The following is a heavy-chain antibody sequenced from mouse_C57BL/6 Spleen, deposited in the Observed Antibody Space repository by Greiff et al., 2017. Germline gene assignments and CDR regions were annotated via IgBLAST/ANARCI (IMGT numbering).Heavy chain of an antibody. Sequence: VQLQQPGAELVRPGSSVKLSCKASGYTFTSYWMDWVKQRPGQGLEWIGNIYPSDSETHYNQKFKDKATLTVDKSSSTAYMQLSSLTSEDSAVYYCALYYYGSIPDYWGQGTTLTVSS. CDR3: ALYYYGSIPDY. D-gene: IGHD1-1*01. CDR1: GYTFTSYW. CDR2: IYPSDSET. J-gene: IGHJ2*01. V-gene: IGHV1-61*01.